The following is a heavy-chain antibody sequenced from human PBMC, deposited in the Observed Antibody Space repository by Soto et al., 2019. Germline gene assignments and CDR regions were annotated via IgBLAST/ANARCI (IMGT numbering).Heavy chain of an antibody. CDR1: GGSIRSYY. D-gene: IGHD5-18*01. CDR3: ARVGRYSYGSNWFDP. J-gene: IGHJ5*02. V-gene: IGHV4-59*01. CDR2: IYYSGST. Sequence: SETLSLTCTVSGGSIRSYYWSWIRQPPGKGLEWIGYIYYSGSTNYNPSLKSRVTISVDTSKNQFSLKLSSVTAADTAVYYCARVGRYSYGSNWFDPWGQGTLVTVS.